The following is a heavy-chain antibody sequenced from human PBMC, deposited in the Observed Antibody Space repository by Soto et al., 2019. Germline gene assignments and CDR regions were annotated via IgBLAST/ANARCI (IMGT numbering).Heavy chain of an antibody. CDR2: IWYDGSNK. CDR1: GFTFSSYG. D-gene: IGHD3-22*01. J-gene: IGHJ4*02. Sequence: QVQLVESGGGVVQPGRSLRLSCAASGFTFSSYGMHWVRQAPGKGLEWVAVIWYDGSNKYYADSVKGRFTISRDNSKNTLYLQMNSLRAEDTAVYYCARACSGYYQSLDYWGQGTLVTVSS. V-gene: IGHV3-33*01. CDR3: ARACSGYYQSLDY.